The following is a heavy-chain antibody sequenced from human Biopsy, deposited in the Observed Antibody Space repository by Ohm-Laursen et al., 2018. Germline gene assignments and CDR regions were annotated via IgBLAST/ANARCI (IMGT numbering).Heavy chain of an antibody. D-gene: IGHD3-10*01. CDR2: ITSSSTYI. J-gene: IGHJ3*02. CDR1: GFTFSSHA. V-gene: IGHV3-21*05. CDR3: AGDIGGGRAFDM. Sequence: GSLRLSCTASGFTFSSHAMTWVRQAPGKGLEWVSYITSSSTYINYVDSVKGRFTISRDNAENSLYLQMNSLRAEDTAVYYCAGDIGGGRAFDMWGQGTMVTVSS.